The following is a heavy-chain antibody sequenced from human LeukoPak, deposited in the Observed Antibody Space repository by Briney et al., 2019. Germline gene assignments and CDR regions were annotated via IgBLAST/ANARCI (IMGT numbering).Heavy chain of an antibody. CDR2: ISSSSSYI. J-gene: IGHJ6*02. D-gene: IGHD3-10*01. Sequence: GGSLRLSCAASGFTFSSYSMNWDRQAPGKGLEWVSSISSSSSYIYYADSVKGRFTISRDNAKNSLYLQMNSLRAEDTAVYYCARVGMQFSYYYYGMDVWGQGTTVTVSS. CDR1: GFTFSSYS. V-gene: IGHV3-21*01. CDR3: ARVGMQFSYYYYGMDV.